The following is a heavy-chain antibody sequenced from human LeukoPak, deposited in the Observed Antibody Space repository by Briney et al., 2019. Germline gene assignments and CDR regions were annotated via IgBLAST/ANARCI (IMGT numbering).Heavy chain of an antibody. V-gene: IGHV3-30*03. CDR3: AEDGIRDFDWLFGLGSPNWFDP. CDR1: GFTFSRYG. Sequence: GSLRLSCAASGFTFSRYGMHWVCQASGNGLEWAAVISHDGRNKYYAGSVKGRFTISRDNSKNTLYLQMNSLRAEDTAFFFQAEDGIRDFDWLFGLGSPNWFDPWGQGTLVTVSS. J-gene: IGHJ5*02. D-gene: IGHD3-9*01. CDR2: ISHDGRNK.